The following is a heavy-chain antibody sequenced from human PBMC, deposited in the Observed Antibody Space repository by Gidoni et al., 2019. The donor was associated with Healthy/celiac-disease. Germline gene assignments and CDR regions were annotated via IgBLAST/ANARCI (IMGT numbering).Heavy chain of an antibody. CDR1: GGSFSGYY. V-gene: IGHV4-34*01. CDR2: INHSGST. D-gene: IGHD6-13*01. J-gene: IGHJ4*02. CDR3: ARGGSIAAAGRYYFDY. Sequence: QVQLQQWGAGLLKPSKTLSLTCAVYGGSFSGYYWSWIRQPPGKGLEWIGEINHSGSTNYNPSLKSRVTISVDTSKNQFSLKLSSVTAADTAVYYCARGGSIAAAGRYYFDYWGQGTLVTVSS.